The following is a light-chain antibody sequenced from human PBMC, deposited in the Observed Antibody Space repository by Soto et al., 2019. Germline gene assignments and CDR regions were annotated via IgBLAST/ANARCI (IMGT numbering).Light chain of an antibody. J-gene: IGLJ2*01. V-gene: IGLV1-40*01. CDR2: DNT. CDR1: GSTIGAGYD. Sequence: QSVLTQPPSVSGAPGQRVTISCTGSGSTIGAGYDVHWYQQLPGTAPRLLIYDNTNRPSGVPDRFSGSKSGTSASLAISGLQAEDEDYYYCQSYDSSMSVVFGGGSKLTVL. CDR3: QSYDSSMSVV.